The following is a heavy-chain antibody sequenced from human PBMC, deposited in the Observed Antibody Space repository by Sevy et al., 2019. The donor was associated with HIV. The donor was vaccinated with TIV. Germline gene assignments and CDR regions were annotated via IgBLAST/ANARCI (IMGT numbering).Heavy chain of an antibody. J-gene: IGHJ6*02. CDR2: ISTSGSTI. D-gene: IGHD4-17*01. Sequence: GGSLRLSCAASGFTFSSYEMNWVRQAPGKGLEWVSYISTSGSTIYYADSVKGRFTISRDNAKNSLYLQMNSLRAEDTAVYYSARDYGGNSLLRYYYYGLDVWGQGTTVTVSS. V-gene: IGHV3-48*03. CDR3: ARDYGGNSLLRYYYYGLDV. CDR1: GFTFSSYE.